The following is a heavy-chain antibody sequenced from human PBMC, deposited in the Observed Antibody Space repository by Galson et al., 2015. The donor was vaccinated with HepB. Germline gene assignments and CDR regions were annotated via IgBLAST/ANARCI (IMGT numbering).Heavy chain of an antibody. CDR1: GGSISSSSYY. CDR2: IYYSGST. J-gene: IGHJ5*02. CDR3: ARGLYSSQQPYNWFDP. V-gene: IGHV4-39*07. Sequence: SETLSLTCTVSGGSISSSSYYWGWIRQPPGKGLEWIGSIYYSGSTYYNPSLKSRVTISVDTSKNQFSLKPSSVTAADTAVYYCARGLYSSQQPYNWFDPWGQGTLVTVSS. D-gene: IGHD6-13*01.